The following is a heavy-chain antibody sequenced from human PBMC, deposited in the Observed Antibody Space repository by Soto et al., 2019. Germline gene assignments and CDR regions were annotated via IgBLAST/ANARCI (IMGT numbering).Heavy chain of an antibody. V-gene: IGHV4-61*01. Sequence: SETLSLTCTVADGSVSSGSYYWSWIRQPPGKGLEWIGYIYYSGSTNYNPSLKSRVTISVDTSKNQFSLKLSSVTAADTAVYYCERANYDTYLPLEYWGKGTLVPVSS. CDR2: IYYSGST. CDR1: DGSVSSGSYY. CDR3: ERANYDTYLPLEY. D-gene: IGHD3-9*01. J-gene: IGHJ4*02.